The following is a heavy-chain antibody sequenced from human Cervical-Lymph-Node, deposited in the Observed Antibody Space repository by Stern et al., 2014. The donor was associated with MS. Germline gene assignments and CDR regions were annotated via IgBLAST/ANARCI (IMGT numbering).Heavy chain of an antibody. V-gene: IGHV3-30*18. Sequence: VQLVESGGGLVQPGTSLRLSCAASGFSFSDYGIHWVRQAPGKALEWVAGISYDGTHKYYADSVKGRVTISRDNSKNTLSLQINRLRSDDTAVYYCAKDLGGNAFDYWGQGTLVTVSS. CDR2: ISYDGTHK. CDR1: GFSFSDYG. CDR3: AKDLGGNAFDY. J-gene: IGHJ4*02. D-gene: IGHD4-23*01.